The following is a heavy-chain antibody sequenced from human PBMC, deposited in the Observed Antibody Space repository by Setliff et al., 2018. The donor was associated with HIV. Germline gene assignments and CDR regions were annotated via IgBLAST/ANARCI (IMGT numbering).Heavy chain of an antibody. Sequence: GGSLRLSCAASGFTFRYYWVTWVRQAPGKGLEWVANIKQGGSEKYYADSVKGRFTVSGDISRNTLYLQMTSLRAEDTAVYYYRRDWGVYPNYYYYMDVWGKGTTVTVSS. D-gene: IGHD3-16*01. CDR2: IKQGGSEK. J-gene: IGHJ6*03. CDR3: RRDWGVYPNYYYYMDV. V-gene: IGHV3-7*01. CDR1: GFTFRYYW.